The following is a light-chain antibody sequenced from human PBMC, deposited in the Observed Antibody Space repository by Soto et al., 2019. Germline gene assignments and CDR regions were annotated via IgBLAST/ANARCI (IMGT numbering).Light chain of an antibody. V-gene: IGKV3-15*01. CDR3: QHYNNWPPWT. CDR1: QSVSSN. CDR2: GAS. Sequence: EIVMTQSPATLSVSPGERATLSCRASQSVSSNLAWDQQKPGQAPRLLIYGASTRATGIPARFSGSGSGTEFTLTISSLQSEDFAVYYCQHYNNWPPWTVGQGTKVEIK. J-gene: IGKJ1*01.